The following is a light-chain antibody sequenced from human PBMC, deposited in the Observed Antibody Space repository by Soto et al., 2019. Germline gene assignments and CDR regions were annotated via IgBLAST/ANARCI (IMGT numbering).Light chain of an antibody. CDR2: DAS. V-gene: IGKV1-5*01. Sequence: IQLTQSPSTLSASVGDRVTITCRASQSISNWLAWYQQKPGKAPKLLIYDASTLESGVPSRFSGSGSGTEFSLTISSLQPDDFATYYCQQYKTLYTFGQGTRLEIK. CDR1: QSISNW. CDR3: QQYKTLYT. J-gene: IGKJ2*01.